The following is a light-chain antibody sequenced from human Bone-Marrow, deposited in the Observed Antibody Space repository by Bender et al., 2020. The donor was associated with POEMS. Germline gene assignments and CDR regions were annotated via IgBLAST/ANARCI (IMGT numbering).Light chain of an antibody. Sequence: QSALTQPPSASGSPGQSVTISCTGTTSDIGGYNYISWYQQHPGKAPKLMIYEVYKRPSGIPDRFSGSKSGSTASLTVSGLQAEDEADYFCSSYAGRNTLIFGGGTKLTVL. V-gene: IGLV2-8*01. CDR2: EVY. J-gene: IGLJ2*01. CDR3: SSYAGRNTLI. CDR1: TSDIGGYNY.